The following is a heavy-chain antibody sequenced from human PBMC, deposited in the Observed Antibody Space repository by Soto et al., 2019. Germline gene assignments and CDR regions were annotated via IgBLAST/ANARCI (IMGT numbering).Heavy chain of an antibody. J-gene: IGHJ4*02. Sequence: QPGGSLRLSCAASGFTFSSYAMSWVRQAPGKGLEWVSAISGSGGSTYYADSVKGRFTISRDNSKNTLYLQMNSLRAEDTAVYYCAKVVTMVRGVITTGRYFDYWGQGTQVTVSS. CDR1: GFTFSSYA. CDR3: AKVVTMVRGVITTGRYFDY. CDR2: ISGSGGST. D-gene: IGHD3-10*01. V-gene: IGHV3-23*01.